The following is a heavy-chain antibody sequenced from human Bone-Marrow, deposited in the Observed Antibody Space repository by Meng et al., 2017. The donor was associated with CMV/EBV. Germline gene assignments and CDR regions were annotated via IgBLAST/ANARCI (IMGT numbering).Heavy chain of an antibody. CDR2: ISSGSSTI. D-gene: IGHD6-13*01. J-gene: IGHJ4*02. CDR3: ATGVRIVRMAADETVGDDY. V-gene: IGHV3-48*04. CDR1: GFTFSFYS. Sequence: GESLKISCAASGFTFSFYSMNWVRQTPGKGLEWVSYISSGSSTIFYADSVMGRFTISRDNAKNSLYLQMNNLRAEDTAVYYCATGVRIVRMAADETVGDDYWGQGTLVIVSS.